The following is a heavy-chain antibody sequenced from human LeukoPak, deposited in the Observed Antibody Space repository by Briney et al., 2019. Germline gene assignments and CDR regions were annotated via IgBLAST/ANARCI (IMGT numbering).Heavy chain of an antibody. V-gene: IGHV3-74*01. CDR2: TDRDGINT. CDR3: AREATDAFDI. CDR1: GFTFSSYW. J-gene: IGHJ3*02. Sequence: PGGSLRLSCAASGFTFSSYWMHWVRQAPGKGLVWVSRTDRDGINTYYADSVKGRFTISRDNAKNSLYLQMNSLRAEDTAVYYCAREATDAFDIWGQGTMVTVSS.